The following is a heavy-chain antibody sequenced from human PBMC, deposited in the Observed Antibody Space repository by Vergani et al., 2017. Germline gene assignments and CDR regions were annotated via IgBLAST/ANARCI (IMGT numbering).Heavy chain of an antibody. CDR3: AKERGGNYWGRFDY. D-gene: IGHD1-26*01. J-gene: IGHJ4*02. CDR1: GFSFSSYA. CDR2: ISGKGGTT. Sequence: EVQLLESGGGLVQPGGSLRLSCAASGFSFSSYAISWVRQAPGKGLEWVSAISGKGGTTYYADSVKGSFTISRDNSKNTLYLQMNSLRAEDTAVYYCAKERGGNYWGRFDYWGQGTLVTVSS. V-gene: IGHV3-23*01.